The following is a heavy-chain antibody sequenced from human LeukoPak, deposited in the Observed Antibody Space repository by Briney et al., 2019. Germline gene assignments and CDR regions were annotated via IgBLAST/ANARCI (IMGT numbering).Heavy chain of an antibody. CDR3: ARDYYDSSGYYHWFDP. Sequence: GGSLRLSCAASGFTFSSYAMHWVRQAPGKGLEWVAVISYDGGNKYYADSVKGRFTISRDNSKNTLYLQMNSLRAEDTAVYYCARDYYDSSGYYHWFDPWGQGTLVTVSS. J-gene: IGHJ5*02. CDR1: GFTFSSYA. D-gene: IGHD3-22*01. V-gene: IGHV3-30-3*01. CDR2: ISYDGGNK.